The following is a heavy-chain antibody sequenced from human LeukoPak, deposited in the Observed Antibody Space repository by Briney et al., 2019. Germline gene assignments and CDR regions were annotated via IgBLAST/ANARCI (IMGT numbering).Heavy chain of an antibody. CDR1: GFTFGTYW. CDR2: ITNGGTT. CDR3: GRERNFYYMDV. Sequence: GGSLRLSCVASGFTFGTYWMHWDRQGPEKGLVWVAGITNGGTTGYADSVKGRFTISRDSAKSTVYLQMNSLSSEDTAVYYCGRERNFYYMDVWGKGTTVTVSS. V-gene: IGHV3-74*01. J-gene: IGHJ6*03.